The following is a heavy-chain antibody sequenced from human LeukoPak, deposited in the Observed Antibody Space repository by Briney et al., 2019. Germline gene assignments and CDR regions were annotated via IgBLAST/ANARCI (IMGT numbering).Heavy chain of an antibody. D-gene: IGHD6-6*01. CDR1: GFTFSSYA. Sequence: KAGGSLRLSCAASGFTFSSYAISWVRQAPGQGLEWMGGIIPIFGTANYAQKFQGRVTITADESTSTAYMELSSLRSEDTAVYYCAREGSIAGDYWGQGTLVTVSS. V-gene: IGHV1-69*01. CDR3: AREGSIAGDY. J-gene: IGHJ4*02. CDR2: IIPIFGTA.